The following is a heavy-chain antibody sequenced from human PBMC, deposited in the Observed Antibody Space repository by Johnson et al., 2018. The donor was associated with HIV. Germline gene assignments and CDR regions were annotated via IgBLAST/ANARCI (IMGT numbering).Heavy chain of an antibody. Sequence: QVLLVESGGGVVQPGGSLRLSCAASGFTFSDHYMDWVRQAPGKGLEWVAVISYDGSNKYYADSVKGRFTISRDNSKNTLYLQMNSLRADDTAVYYCAKAPNWNYGDAFDVGGQGTMLTVSS. D-gene: IGHD1-7*01. CDR3: AKAPNWNYGDAFDV. CDR2: ISYDGSNK. J-gene: IGHJ3*01. V-gene: IGHV3-30-3*02. CDR1: GFTFSDHY.